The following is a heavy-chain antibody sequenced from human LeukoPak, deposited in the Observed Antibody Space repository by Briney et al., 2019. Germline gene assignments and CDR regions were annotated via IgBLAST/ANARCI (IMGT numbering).Heavy chain of an antibody. D-gene: IGHD3-16*01. J-gene: IGHJ4*02. V-gene: IGHV3-30*03. CDR2: ISYDGNHK. CDR3: ARGGGVCDY. CDR1: GFIFSSSG. Sequence: PGGSLRLSCAASGFIFSSSGMHWVRQAPGKGLEWVAVISYDGNHKYYSDSVKGRFTVSRDNFKNTLYLEMNSLRIEDTAMYYCARGGGVCDYWGQGSLVTVSS.